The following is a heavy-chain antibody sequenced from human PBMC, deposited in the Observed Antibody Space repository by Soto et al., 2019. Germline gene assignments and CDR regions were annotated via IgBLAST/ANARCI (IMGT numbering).Heavy chain of an antibody. CDR2: INPSGGST. V-gene: IGHV1-46*01. Sequence: QVQLVQSGAEVKKPGASVKVSCKASGYTFTSYYMHWVRQAPGQGLEWMGIINPSGGSTSYAQKFQGRVTMTRDTSTSTVYMELSSLRSEDTAVYYCARDRGYYDSKRRGDAFDIWGQGTMVTVSS. J-gene: IGHJ3*02. CDR3: ARDRGYYDSKRRGDAFDI. CDR1: GYTFTSYY. D-gene: IGHD3-22*01.